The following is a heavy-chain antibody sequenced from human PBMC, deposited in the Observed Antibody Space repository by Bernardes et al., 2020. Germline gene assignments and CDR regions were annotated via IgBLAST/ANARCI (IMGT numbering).Heavy chain of an antibody. CDR1: GFTFSSFE. D-gene: IGHD6-19*01. CDR3: VRDRGDSSGWSTTYWYFDL. CDR2: ISESGNTV. V-gene: IGHV3-48*03. Sequence: GGSLRLSCGASGFTFSSFEMNWVRQAPGKGLEWVSYISESGNTVYYTDSVKGRFTVSRDNAKNSLYLQMNSLRAEDTAVYYCVRDRGDSSGWSTTYWYFDLWGRGTLVTVSS. J-gene: IGHJ2*01.